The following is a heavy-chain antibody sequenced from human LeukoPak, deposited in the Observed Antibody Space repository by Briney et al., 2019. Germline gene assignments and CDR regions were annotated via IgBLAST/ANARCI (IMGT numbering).Heavy chain of an antibody. J-gene: IGHJ6*04. V-gene: IGHV3-48*04. Sequence: GSLRLSCAASGFPFTSYSINWVRQVPGKGLEWVSYISSSGSTIYYADSVKGRFTISRDNAKNSLYLQMNSLRAEDTAVYYCAELGITMIGGVWGKGTTVTISS. CDR1: GFPFTSYS. D-gene: IGHD3-10*02. CDR2: ISSSGSTI. CDR3: AELGITMIGGV.